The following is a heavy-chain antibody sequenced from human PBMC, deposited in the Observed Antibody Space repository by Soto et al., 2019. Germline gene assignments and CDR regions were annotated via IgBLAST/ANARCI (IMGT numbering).Heavy chain of an antibody. V-gene: IGHV4-30-2*01. D-gene: IGHD3-10*01. CDR1: GGSIRSGTYT. J-gene: IGHJ5*02. CDR3: ARDVAVRGAMGWFDP. CDR2: TYQSGST. Sequence: QLQLQESGSGLVKPSQTLSLTCALSGGSIRSGTYTWNWIRQPPGKGLEWIGYTYQSGSTFYSASLKGRVTITVDRSKNQFSLKLSSVTAADTAVYYCARDVAVRGAMGWFDPWGQGTLVTVSS.